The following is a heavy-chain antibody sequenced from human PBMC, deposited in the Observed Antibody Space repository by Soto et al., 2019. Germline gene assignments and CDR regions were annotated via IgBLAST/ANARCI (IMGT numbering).Heavy chain of an antibody. J-gene: IGHJ3*02. Sequence: GASVKVSCKASGYTFTSYGISWVRQAPGQGLEWMGWISAYNGNTNYAQKLQGRVTMTTDTSTSTAYMELRSLRSDDTAVYYCARGMIQLWTHDAFDICGQGTMVTVSS. V-gene: IGHV1-18*01. D-gene: IGHD5-18*01. CDR2: ISAYNGNT. CDR1: GYTFTSYG. CDR3: ARGMIQLWTHDAFDI.